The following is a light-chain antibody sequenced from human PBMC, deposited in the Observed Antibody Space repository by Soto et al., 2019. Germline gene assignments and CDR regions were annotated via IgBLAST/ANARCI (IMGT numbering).Light chain of an antibody. CDR1: QRLTSSY. J-gene: IGKJ1*01. CDR2: GVS. Sequence: EIVLTQSPGTLSLSPGERATLSCRASQRLTSSYLAWFQQKPGQAPRLLIYGVSSRATGIPDRFSGSGSGTDFTLTITRLEPEDFAVYYCQRSVGSRTFGQGTKVEIK. V-gene: IGKV3-20*01. CDR3: QRSVGSRT.